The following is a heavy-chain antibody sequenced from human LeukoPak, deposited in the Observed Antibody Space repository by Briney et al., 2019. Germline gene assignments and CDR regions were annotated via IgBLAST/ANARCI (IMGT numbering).Heavy chain of an antibody. J-gene: IGHJ4*02. CDR3: ARGGPFYLDF. Sequence: GGSLRLSCAASGFMFSIYGMHWVRQAPGKGLEWVAVIWYDGSNKYYADSVKGRFTISRDNSKNTLYLQMNSLRAEDTAVYYCARGGPFYLDFWGQGTLVTVSS. CDR1: GFMFSIYG. CDR2: IWYDGSNK. V-gene: IGHV3-33*01.